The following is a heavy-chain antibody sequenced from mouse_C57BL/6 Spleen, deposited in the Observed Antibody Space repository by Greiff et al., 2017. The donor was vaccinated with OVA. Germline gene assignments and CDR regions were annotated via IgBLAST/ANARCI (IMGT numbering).Heavy chain of an antibody. J-gene: IGHJ2*01. CDR1: GYSFTGYY. D-gene: IGHD2-4*01. CDR3: ARGGLRGDFDY. Sequence: VQLQQSGPELVKPGASVKISCKASGYSFTGYYMNWVKQSPEKSLEWIGEINPSTGGTTYNQKFKAKATLTVDKSSSTAYMQLKSLTSEDSAVYYCARGGLRGDFDYWGQGTTLTVSS. CDR2: INPSTGGT. V-gene: IGHV1-42*01.